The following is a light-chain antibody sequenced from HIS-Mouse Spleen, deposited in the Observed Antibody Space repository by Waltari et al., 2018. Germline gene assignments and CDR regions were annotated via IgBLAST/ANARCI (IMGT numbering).Light chain of an antibody. Sequence: DIVMTQSPASLVVSLGERATIHFKSSQSVLYSSNNKNYLAWYQQKPGKPPKLLIYWASTRESGVPDRFSGSGSGTDFTLTISSLQAEDVAVYYCQQYYSTPWTFGQGTKVEIK. V-gene: IGKV4-1*01. CDR2: WAS. CDR1: QSVLYSSNNKNY. J-gene: IGKJ1*01. CDR3: QQYYSTPWT.